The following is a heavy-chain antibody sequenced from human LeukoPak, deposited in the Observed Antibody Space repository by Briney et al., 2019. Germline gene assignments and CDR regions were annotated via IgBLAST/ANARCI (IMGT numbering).Heavy chain of an antibody. J-gene: IGHJ1*01. CDR1: GFTFSSYA. CDR2: ISGSGGST. D-gene: IGHD2-8*01. Sequence: GGSLRLSCAASGFTFSSYAMSWVRQAPGKGLEWVSAISGSGGSTYYADSVKGRFTTSRDNSKSTLYLQMNSLRAEDTAVYYCAKDGPMVYAIRGQYFQHWGQGTLVTVSS. V-gene: IGHV3-23*01. CDR3: AKDGPMVYAIRGQYFQH.